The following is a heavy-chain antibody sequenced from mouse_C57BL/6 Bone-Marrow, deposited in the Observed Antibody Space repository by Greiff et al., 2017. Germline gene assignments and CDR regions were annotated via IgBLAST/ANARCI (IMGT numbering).Heavy chain of an antibody. V-gene: IGHV1-42*01. CDR1: GYSFTGYY. D-gene: IGHD2-5*01. CDR2: INPSTGGT. Sequence: VQLKQSGPELVKPGASVKISCKASGYSFTGYYMNWVKQSPEKSLEWIGEINPSTGGTTYKQKFKAKATLTVDKSSSTAYMQLKSLTSEDSAVYYCARRGYSNYGFDYWGQGTTLTVSS. CDR3: ARRGYSNYGFDY. J-gene: IGHJ2*01.